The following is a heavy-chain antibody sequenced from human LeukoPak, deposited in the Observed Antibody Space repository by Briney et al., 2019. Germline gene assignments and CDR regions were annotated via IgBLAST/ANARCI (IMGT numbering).Heavy chain of an antibody. V-gene: IGHV3-21*01. CDR3: ASELAATDDY. CDR2: ISYTGTYI. J-gene: IGHJ4*02. D-gene: IGHD6-13*01. CDR1: AFSLNAYN. Sequence: GGSLRLSCAASAFSLNAYNMNWVRQAPGKGLEWVSSISYTGTYIYYADSVKGRFTISRDNAKNSLYLQLNSLRAEDTAVYYCASELAATDDYWGQGTLVTVSS.